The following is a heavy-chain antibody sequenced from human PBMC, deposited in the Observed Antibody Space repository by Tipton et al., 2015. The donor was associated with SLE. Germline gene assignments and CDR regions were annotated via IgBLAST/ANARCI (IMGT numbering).Heavy chain of an antibody. CDR3: ANVGDEGYVSAWYEGPIDN. D-gene: IGHD6-19*01. CDR1: GFIFDNYA. V-gene: IGHV3-43D*04. J-gene: IGHJ4*02. Sequence: GSLRLSCVAAGFIFDNYAMRWVRQAPGKGLEWVSFITWDGSTTYYADSVKGRFTISRDNSKNTLFLQMSSLRAEDTAIYFCANVGDEGYVSAWYEGPIDNWGQGTLVTVSS. CDR2: ITWDGSTT.